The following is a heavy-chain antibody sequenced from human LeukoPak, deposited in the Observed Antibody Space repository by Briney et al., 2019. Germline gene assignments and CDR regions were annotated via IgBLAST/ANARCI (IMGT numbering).Heavy chain of an antibody. Sequence: SETLSLTCTVSGGSISSGSYYWSWIRQPPGKGLEWIGEINHSGSTNYNPSLKSRVTISVDTSKNQFSLKLSSVTAADTAVYYCARGASLVVGATDYYYMDVWGKGTTVTVSS. CDR1: GGSISSGSYY. CDR2: INHSGST. V-gene: IGHV4-39*07. J-gene: IGHJ6*03. CDR3: ARGASLVVGATDYYYMDV. D-gene: IGHD1-26*01.